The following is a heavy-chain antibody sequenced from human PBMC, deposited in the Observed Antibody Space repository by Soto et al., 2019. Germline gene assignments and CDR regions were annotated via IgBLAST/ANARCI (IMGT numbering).Heavy chain of an antibody. J-gene: IGHJ4*02. CDR3: ARHANRDYGLYYFDY. V-gene: IGHV4-59*08. Sequence: SETLSLSCAVSGGSISGYFWSWIRQPPGKGLEWIGYLYYSGSTNYNPSLRSRVTISVETSRNQFSLKLSSVTAADTAVYYCARHANRDYGLYYFDYWGQGTLVTVSS. D-gene: IGHD4-17*01. CDR1: GGSISGYF. CDR2: LYYSGST.